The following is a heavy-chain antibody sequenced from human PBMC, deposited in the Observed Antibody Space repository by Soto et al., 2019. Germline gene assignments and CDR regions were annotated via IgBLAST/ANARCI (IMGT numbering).Heavy chain of an antibody. Sequence: QVQLVQSGAEVKKPGASVKVSCKASGYTFTGYYMHWVRQAPGQGFEWMGWINPNSGGTNYAQKFQGWVTMTRDTSISTAYMKLSRLRSDDRAVYYCARVGIAARTWFDYWGQGTLVTVSS. V-gene: IGHV1-2*04. CDR3: ARVGIAARTWFDY. D-gene: IGHD6-6*01. CDR1: GYTFTGYY. J-gene: IGHJ4*02. CDR2: INPNSGGT.